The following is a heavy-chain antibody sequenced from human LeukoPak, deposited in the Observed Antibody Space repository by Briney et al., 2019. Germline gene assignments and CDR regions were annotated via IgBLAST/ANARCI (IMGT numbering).Heavy chain of an antibody. CDR3: PLWFGDLSRINYFDY. CDR2: ISGDESST. V-gene: IGHV3-74*01. CDR1: GFTFSSYE. Sequence: GGSLRLSCAASGFTFSSYEMNWVRQAPGKGLVWVSRISGDESSTSYADSVEGRFTISRDDAKNTLYLQMNSLRAEDTAVYYCPLWFGDLSRINYFDYWGQGTLVTVSS. D-gene: IGHD3-10*01. J-gene: IGHJ4*02.